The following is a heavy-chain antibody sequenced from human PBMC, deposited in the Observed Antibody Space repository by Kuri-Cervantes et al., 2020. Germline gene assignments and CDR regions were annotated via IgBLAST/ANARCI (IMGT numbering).Heavy chain of an antibody. CDR3: ARDGIYGDYYYYGMDV. CDR1: GFTFSSYA. J-gene: IGHJ6*02. CDR2: ISYDGSNK. V-gene: IGHV3-30-3*01. Sequence: GGSLRLSCAASGFTFSSYAMHWVRQAPGKGLEWVAVISYDGSNKYYADSVKGRFTISRDNAKNSLYLQMNSLRAEDTAVYYCARDGIYGDYYYYGMDVWGQGTTVTVSS. D-gene: IGHD4-17*01.